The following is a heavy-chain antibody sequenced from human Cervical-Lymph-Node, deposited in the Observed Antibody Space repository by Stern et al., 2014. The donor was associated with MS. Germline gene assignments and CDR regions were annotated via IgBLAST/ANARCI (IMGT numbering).Heavy chain of an antibody. CDR1: GYTFTSYW. CDR3: ARQRYFDY. CDR2: IFPGGSDI. J-gene: IGHJ4*02. Sequence: VQLVESGPEVTRPGESLKISCQASGYTFTSYWIGWVRQMPGKGLDWISIIFPGGSDIRYSPSFQGQVTISANKSSSTAYLQGNNLKASDTAIYYCARQRYFDYWGQGTLVTVSS. V-gene: IGHV5-51*01.